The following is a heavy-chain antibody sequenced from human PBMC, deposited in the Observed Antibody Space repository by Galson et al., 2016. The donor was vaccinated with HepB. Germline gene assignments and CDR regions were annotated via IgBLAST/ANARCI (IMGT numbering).Heavy chain of an antibody. CDR2: IYYSGST. Sequence: SETLSLTCTVSGGSISGYYCAWIRQPPGKGLEWIGYIYYSGSTNYNPSLKSRVTISADTSKNQFSLNLSSVTAADTAVYYCAAGYNWDFWGPGTLGSVS. D-gene: IGHD1-7*01. CDR3: AAGYNWDF. CDR1: GGSISGYY. V-gene: IGHV4-59*13. J-gene: IGHJ1*01.